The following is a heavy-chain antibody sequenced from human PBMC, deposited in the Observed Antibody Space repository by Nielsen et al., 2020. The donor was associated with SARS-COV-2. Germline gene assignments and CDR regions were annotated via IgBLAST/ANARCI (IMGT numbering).Heavy chain of an antibody. D-gene: IGHD6-13*01. CDR1: GFTFSSYA. V-gene: IGHV3-23*01. CDR3: AKAPFPSSSWYPGWFDP. Sequence: GGSLRLSCAASGFTFSSYAMSWVRQAPGKGLEWVSAISGSGGSTYYADSVKGRFTISRDNSKNTLYLQMNSLRAEDTAVYYCAKAPFPSSSWYPGWFDPWGQGTLVTV. J-gene: IGHJ5*02. CDR2: ISGSGGST.